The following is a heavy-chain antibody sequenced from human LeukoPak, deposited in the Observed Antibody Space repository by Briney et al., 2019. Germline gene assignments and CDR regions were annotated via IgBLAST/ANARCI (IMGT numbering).Heavy chain of an antibody. Sequence: PGGSLRLSCAASGFTFSSYAMHWVRQAPGKGLEWVAVISYDGSNKYYADSVKGRFTISRDNSKNTLYLQMNSLRAEDTAVYYCARDGYSGYDFFFWFDYWGQGTLVTVSS. J-gene: IGHJ4*02. CDR2: ISYDGSNK. V-gene: IGHV3-30*04. CDR3: ARDGYSGYDFFFWFDY. CDR1: GFTFSSYA. D-gene: IGHD5-12*01.